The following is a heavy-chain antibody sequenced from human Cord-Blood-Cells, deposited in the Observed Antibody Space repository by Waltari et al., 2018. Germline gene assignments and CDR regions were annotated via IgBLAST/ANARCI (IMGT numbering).Heavy chain of an antibody. CDR1: GGPIRSSSYY. V-gene: IGHV4-39*01. J-gene: IGHJ3*02. Sequence: QLQLQESAPGLVKPSETLSLTCPRSGGPIRSSSYYWGWIRQPPGKGLEWIGSIYYSWSTYYNPSLKSRVTISVDTSKNQFSLKLSSVTAADTAVYYCASPSGSYYDAFDIWGQGTMVTVSS. D-gene: IGHD1-26*01. CDR3: ASPSGSYYDAFDI. CDR2: IYYSWST.